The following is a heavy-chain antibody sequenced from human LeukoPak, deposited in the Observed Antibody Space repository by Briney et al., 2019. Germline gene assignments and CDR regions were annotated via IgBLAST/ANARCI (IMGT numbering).Heavy chain of an antibody. Sequence: ASVKVSCKASGYTFTGYYMHWVRQAPGQGLEWMGWINPNSGGTNYAQKFQGRVTMTRDTSISTAYMELSRLRSDDTAVYYCATDIAVAGTDYYYYYGMDVWGQGTPVTVSS. CDR2: INPNSGGT. D-gene: IGHD6-19*01. V-gene: IGHV1-2*02. J-gene: IGHJ6*02. CDR3: ATDIAVAGTDYYYYYGMDV. CDR1: GYTFTGYY.